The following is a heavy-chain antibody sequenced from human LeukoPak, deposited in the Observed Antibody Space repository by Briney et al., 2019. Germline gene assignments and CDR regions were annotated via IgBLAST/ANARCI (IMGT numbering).Heavy chain of an antibody. CDR3: ARVHSSGWYRGDWFDP. CDR2: IYYSGST. D-gene: IGHD6-19*01. J-gene: IGHJ5*02. CDR1: GGSISSYY. Sequence: SETLSLTCTVSGGSISSYYWSWIRQPPGKGLEWIGYIYYSGSTNYNPSLKSRVTISVDTSKNQFSLKLSSVTAADTAVYYCARVHSSGWYRGDWFDPWGQGTLVTVSS. V-gene: IGHV4-59*01.